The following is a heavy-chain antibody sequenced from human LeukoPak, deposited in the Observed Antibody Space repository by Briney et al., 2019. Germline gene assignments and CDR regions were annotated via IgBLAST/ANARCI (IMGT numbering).Heavy chain of an antibody. V-gene: IGHV1-2*02. CDR2: INPNSGGT. CDR1: GYTFTGYY. CDR3: ARGSAYYYDSSGYYSI. D-gene: IGHD3-22*01. J-gene: IGHJ6*02. Sequence: ASVKVSCKASGYTFTGYYMHWVRQAPGQGLEWMGWINPNSGGTNYARKFQGRVTMTRDTSISTAYMELSRLRSDDTAVYYCARGSAYYYDSSGYYSIWGQGTTVTVSS.